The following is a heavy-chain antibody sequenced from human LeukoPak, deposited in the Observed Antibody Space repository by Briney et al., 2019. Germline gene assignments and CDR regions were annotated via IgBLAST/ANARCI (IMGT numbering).Heavy chain of an antibody. D-gene: IGHD6-6*01. CDR3: ARDRNSGSSLDI. CDR1: GYTFTGYY. Sequence: SVTVSCKASGYTFTGYYIHWVRQAPGQGLEWMGWIYPYSGDTNYAQNFQGRVTMTRDTSISTAYMELSSLKSDDTAVYYCARDRNSGSSLDIWGQGTMLTVSS. J-gene: IGHJ3*02. CDR2: IYPYSGDT. V-gene: IGHV1-2*02.